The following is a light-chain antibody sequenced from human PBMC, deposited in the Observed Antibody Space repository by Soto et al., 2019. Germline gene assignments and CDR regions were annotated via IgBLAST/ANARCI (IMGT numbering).Light chain of an antibody. CDR2: DVS. CDR3: SSYTCGSTRVV. CDR1: SSDVGGYNY. Sequence: QSALTQPASVSGSPGQSITISCTGTSSDVGGYNYVSWYQQHPGKAPKVMIYDVSKRPSGISNRFSGSKSGNTAALTISGLQVEDEADYYCSSYTCGSTRVVFGGGTKVTVL. V-gene: IGLV2-14*03. J-gene: IGLJ2*01.